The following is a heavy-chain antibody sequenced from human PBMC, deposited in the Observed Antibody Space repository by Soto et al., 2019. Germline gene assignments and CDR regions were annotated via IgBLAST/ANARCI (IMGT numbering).Heavy chain of an antibody. CDR1: GFTFSSYS. D-gene: IGHD1-20*01. V-gene: IGHV3-48*02. Sequence: EVQLVESGGGLVQPGGSLRLSCAASGFTFSSYSMNWVRQAPGKGLEWVSYISSSSSTIYYADSVKGRFTISGDNAKNSLYLQMNSLRDEDTAVYYCARDNWNDRADYFDYWGQGTLVTVSS. CDR3: ARDNWNDRADYFDY. CDR2: ISSSSSTI. J-gene: IGHJ4*02.